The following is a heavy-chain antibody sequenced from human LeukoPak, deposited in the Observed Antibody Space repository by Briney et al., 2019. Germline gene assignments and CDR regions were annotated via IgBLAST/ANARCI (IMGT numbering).Heavy chain of an antibody. Sequence: ASVKVSCKASGYTFTSYDINWVRQATGQGLEWMGWMNPNSGNTGYAQKFQGRVTMTRDTSTTAVYMELSSLRSEDTAVYYCARGCSGGSCYLIDYWSQGTLVTVSS. CDR2: MNPNSGNT. J-gene: IGHJ4*02. D-gene: IGHD2-15*01. CDR3: ARGCSGGSCYLIDY. V-gene: IGHV1-8*02. CDR1: GYTFTSYD.